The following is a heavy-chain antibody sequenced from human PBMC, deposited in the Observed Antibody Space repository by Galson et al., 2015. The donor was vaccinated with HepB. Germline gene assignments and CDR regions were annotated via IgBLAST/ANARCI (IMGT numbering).Heavy chain of an antibody. J-gene: IGHJ4*02. CDR2: INAGNGNT. CDR1: GYTFTSYA. CDR3: ARAKPIDILPSGG. D-gene: IGHD3-9*01. V-gene: IGHV1-3*01. Sequence: SCKASGYTFTSYAMHWVRQAPGQRLEWMGWINAGNGNTKYSQKFQGRVTITRDTSASTAYMELSSLRSEGTAVYYCARAKPIDILPSGGWGQGTLVTVSS.